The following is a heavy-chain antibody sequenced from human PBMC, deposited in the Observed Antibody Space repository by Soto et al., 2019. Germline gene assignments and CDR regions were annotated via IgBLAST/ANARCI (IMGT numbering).Heavy chain of an antibody. CDR2: FDPEDGET. Sequence: ASVKVSCKVSGYTLTELSMHWVRQAPGKGLEWMGGFDPEDGETIYAQKFQGRVAMTEDTSTDTAYMELSSLRSEDTAVYYCATDPTGGDYYYGMDVWGQGTTVTVSS. V-gene: IGHV1-24*01. D-gene: IGHD1-26*01. CDR1: GYTLTELS. J-gene: IGHJ6*02. CDR3: ATDPTGGDYYYGMDV.